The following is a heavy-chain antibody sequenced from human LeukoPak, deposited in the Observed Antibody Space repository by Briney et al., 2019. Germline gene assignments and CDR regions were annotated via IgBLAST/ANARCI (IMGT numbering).Heavy chain of an antibody. CDR1: GYTLTELS. CDR3: ARPGITIFGVVDYYYGMDV. Sequence: ASVKVSCKVSGYTLTELSMHWVRQAPGKGLEWMGGFDPEDGETIYAQKFQGRVTMTEDTSTDTAYMELSSLRSEDTAVYYCARPGITIFGVVDYYYGMDVWGQGTTVTVSS. D-gene: IGHD3-3*01. CDR2: FDPEDGET. J-gene: IGHJ6*02. V-gene: IGHV1-24*01.